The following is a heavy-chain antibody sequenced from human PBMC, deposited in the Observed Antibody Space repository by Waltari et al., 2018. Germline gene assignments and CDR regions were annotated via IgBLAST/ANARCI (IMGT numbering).Heavy chain of an antibody. D-gene: IGHD6-19*01. V-gene: IGHV1-69*12. J-gene: IGHJ4*02. CDR2: IIPSFGTA. Sequence: QVQLVQSGAEVKKPGSSVKVSCKASGGTFSSYAISWVRQAPGQGLEWMGGIIPSFGTATYAQKFQGRVTITADESTSTAYMELSSLRSEDTAVYYCAREYSSGNFDYWGQGTLVTVSS. CDR3: AREYSSGNFDY. CDR1: GGTFSSYA.